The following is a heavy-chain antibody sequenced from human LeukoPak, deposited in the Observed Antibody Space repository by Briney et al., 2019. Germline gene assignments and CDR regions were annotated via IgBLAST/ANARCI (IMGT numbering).Heavy chain of an antibody. J-gene: IGHJ3*02. D-gene: IGHD4-23*01. CDR1: GYTLIELS. CDR2: FDPEHGET. Sequence: GASVKVSCKVSGYTLIELSMHWVRQAPGKGLEWMGSFDPEHGETIYALKFQGRLTMTEDTSTNTAYMELGSLRSEDTAVYYCATDRARTVAPIWGQGTMVTVSS. CDR3: ATDRARTVAPI. V-gene: IGHV1-24*01.